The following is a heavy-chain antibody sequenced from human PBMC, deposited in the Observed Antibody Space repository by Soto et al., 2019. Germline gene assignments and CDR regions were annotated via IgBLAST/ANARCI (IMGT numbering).Heavy chain of an antibody. J-gene: IGHJ6*02. Sequence: PVKVSCKACGGTFSSKAISWVRQSPGQGLEWMGGIIPIFGTANYAQKFQGRVTITADESTSTAYMELSSLRSEDTAVYYCARDLLDIVVVVAAPDYGMDVWGQGTTVTVSS. CDR2: IIPIFGTA. CDR3: ARDLLDIVVVVAAPDYGMDV. D-gene: IGHD2-15*01. CDR1: GGTFSSKA. V-gene: IGHV1-69*13.